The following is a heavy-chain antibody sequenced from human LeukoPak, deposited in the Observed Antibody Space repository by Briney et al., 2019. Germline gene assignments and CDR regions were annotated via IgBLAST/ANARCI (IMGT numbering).Heavy chain of an antibody. D-gene: IGHD3-16*01. CDR3: ARGGGLGLRY. Sequence: PSETLSLTCAVYGGSFSGYYWSWIRQPPGKGLEWIGDINHSGSTKYNPSLKSRVTISVDTSKNQISLKLSSVTAADTAVYYCARGGGLGLRYWGQGTLATVSS. CDR1: GGSFSGYY. J-gene: IGHJ4*02. CDR2: INHSGST. V-gene: IGHV4-34*01.